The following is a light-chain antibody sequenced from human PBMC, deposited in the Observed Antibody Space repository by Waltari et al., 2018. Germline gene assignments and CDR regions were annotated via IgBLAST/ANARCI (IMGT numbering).Light chain of an antibody. Sequence: EFVLTQSPGTLSLSPGERATLSCRASQSVSSNYLAWYQQKLGQAPRLLIYGASSRATGIPDRFSGSGSGADFTLTINRLEPEDFAVYYCQQYESSPETFGQGTKVEIK. J-gene: IGKJ1*01. CDR3: QQYESSPET. CDR2: GAS. CDR1: QSVSSNY. V-gene: IGKV3-20*01.